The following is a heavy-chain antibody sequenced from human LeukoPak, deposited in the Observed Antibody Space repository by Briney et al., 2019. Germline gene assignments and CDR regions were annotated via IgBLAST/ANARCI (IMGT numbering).Heavy chain of an antibody. CDR1: GGSIRSYY. Sequence: PSETLSLTCTVSGGSIRSYYWSWIRQPPGKGLEWIAYIYYSGSTNYNPSLKSRVTISVDTSKNQFSLKLSSVTAADTAVYYCARADYSSGWAILDYWGQGTLVTVSS. CDR2: IYYSGST. CDR3: ARADYSSGWAILDY. J-gene: IGHJ4*02. V-gene: IGHV4-59*01. D-gene: IGHD6-19*01.